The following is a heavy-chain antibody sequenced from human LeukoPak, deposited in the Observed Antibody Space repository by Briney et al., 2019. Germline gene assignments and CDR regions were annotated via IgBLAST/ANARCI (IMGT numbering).Heavy chain of an antibody. D-gene: IGHD3-16*01. CDR1: GFTFRSYI. Sequence: GGSLRLSCAASGFTFRSYIMNWVRQAPGKGLEWVSSISSSNYIYYTDSIKGRFTISRDNAKNSLFLQMNSLRAEDTAVYFCAKGDKMLTWRRTYNRFDPWGQGTLVTVSS. J-gene: IGHJ5*02. CDR2: ISSSNYI. V-gene: IGHV3-21*01. CDR3: AKGDKMLTWRRTYNRFDP.